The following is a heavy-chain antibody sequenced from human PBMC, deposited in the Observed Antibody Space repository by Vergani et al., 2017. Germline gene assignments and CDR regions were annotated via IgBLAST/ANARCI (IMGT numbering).Heavy chain of an antibody. CDR1: FDSIRNLY. V-gene: IGHV4-59*11. CDR2: IHYSENT. D-gene: IGHD6-19*01. J-gene: IGHJ5*02. Sequence: QVQLQESGPGLVKSSETLCLTCSVSFDSIRNLYCNWIRQPPGKGLEWIGSIHYSENTNYNPSLKTRVTISVDTSKNQFSLTLTSVTAADTAVYYCASDTHSGQRADRWGQGLLVSVSS. CDR3: ASDTHSGQRADR.